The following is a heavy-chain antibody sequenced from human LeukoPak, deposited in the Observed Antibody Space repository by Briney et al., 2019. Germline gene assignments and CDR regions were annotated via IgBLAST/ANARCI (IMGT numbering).Heavy chain of an antibody. D-gene: IGHD4-17*01. Sequence: PSETLSLTCTVSGGSTSSYYWSWIRQPPGKGLEWIGYIYYSGSTNYNPSLKSRVTISVDTSKNQFSLKLSSVTAADTAVYYCASIYGDAFDIWGQGTMVTVSS. CDR2: IYYSGST. CDR3: ASIYGDAFDI. J-gene: IGHJ3*02. V-gene: IGHV4-59*01. CDR1: GGSTSSYY.